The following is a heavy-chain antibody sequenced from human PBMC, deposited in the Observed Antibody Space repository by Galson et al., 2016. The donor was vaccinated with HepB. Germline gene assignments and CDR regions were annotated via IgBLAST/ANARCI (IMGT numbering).Heavy chain of an antibody. Sequence: SLRLHCAAPGFTESNYWMNWVRQAPGKGQEWVANIKQDGSERYYVDSVKGRFTISRDNARNSLYLQMNSLRADDTAVYYCGRDQWILARRAAYFDYWGQGVLVTVSS. CDR3: GRDQWILARRAAYFDY. J-gene: IGHJ4*02. CDR2: IKQDGSER. CDR1: GFTESNYW. D-gene: IGHD5-18*01. V-gene: IGHV3-7*01.